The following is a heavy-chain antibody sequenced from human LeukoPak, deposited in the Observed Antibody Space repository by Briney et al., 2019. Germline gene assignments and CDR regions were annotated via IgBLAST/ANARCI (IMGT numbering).Heavy chain of an antibody. Sequence: PSETLSLTCTVSGDSISSSGFYWSWIRQPPGKGLEWIGEINHSGSTNYNPSLKSRVTISVDTSKNQFSLKLSSVTAADTAVYYCARRTPDAFDIWGQGTMVTVSS. CDR1: GDSISSSGFY. CDR2: INHSGST. J-gene: IGHJ3*02. V-gene: IGHV4-39*07. CDR3: ARRTPDAFDI.